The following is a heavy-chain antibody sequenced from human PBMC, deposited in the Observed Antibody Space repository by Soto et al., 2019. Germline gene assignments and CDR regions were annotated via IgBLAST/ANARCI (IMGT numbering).Heavy chain of an antibody. CDR2: ISYDGSNK. D-gene: IGHD1-26*01. Sequence: VGSLRLSCAASGFTFSSYGMHWVRQAPGKGLEWVAVISYDGSNKYYADSVKGRFTISRDNSKNTLYLQMNSLRAEDTAVYYCGTQNDDSGSYFDYWGQGTLVTVSS. J-gene: IGHJ4*02. CDR3: GTQNDDSGSYFDY. CDR1: GFTFSSYG. V-gene: IGHV3-30*03.